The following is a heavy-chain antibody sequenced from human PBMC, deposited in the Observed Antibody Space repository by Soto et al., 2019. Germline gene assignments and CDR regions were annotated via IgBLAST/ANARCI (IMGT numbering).Heavy chain of an antibody. J-gene: IGHJ6*02. CDR2: INSDGTTT. V-gene: IGHV3-74*01. CDR3: THCRGESCHGGYFGMDV. Sequence: PGESLKISCGGSGFTFRGYWMHWVRQSPGKGLVWVSRINSDGTTTAYADSVKGRFTISRDNSKNTLFLQMTSLRADDTAVYYCTHCRGESCHGGYFGMDVWGQGTTVTVSS. D-gene: IGHD2-15*01. CDR1: GFTFRGYW.